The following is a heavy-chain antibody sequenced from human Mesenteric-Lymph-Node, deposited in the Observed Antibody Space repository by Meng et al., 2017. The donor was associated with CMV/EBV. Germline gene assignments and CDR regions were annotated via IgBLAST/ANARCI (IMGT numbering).Heavy chain of an antibody. CDR1: GYTFTGYY. CDR3: ARVREVGNYGMDV. CDR2: INAGNGNT. D-gene: IGHD1-26*01. Sequence: ASVKVSCKASGYTFTGYYMHWVRQAPGQGLEWMGWINAGNGNTKYSQEFQGRVTITRDTSASTAYMELRSLRSDDTAVYYCARVREVGNYGMDVWGQGTTVTVSS. J-gene: IGHJ6*02. V-gene: IGHV1/OR15-3*02.